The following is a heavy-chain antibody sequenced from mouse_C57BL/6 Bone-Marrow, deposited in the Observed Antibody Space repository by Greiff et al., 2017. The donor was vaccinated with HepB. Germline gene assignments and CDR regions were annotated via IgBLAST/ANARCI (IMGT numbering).Heavy chain of an antibody. D-gene: IGHD3-2*02. CDR3: ARSPPAQWTGEYY. J-gene: IGHJ2*01. CDR2: IDPANGNT. V-gene: IGHV14-3*01. CDR1: GFNIKNTY. Sequence: VQLKESVAELVRPGASVKLSCTASGFNIKNTYMHWVKQRPEQGLEWIGRIDPANGNTKYAPKFQGKATITADTSSNTSYLQLSSLTSEDTAIYYCARSPPAQWTGEYYWGQGTTLTVSS.